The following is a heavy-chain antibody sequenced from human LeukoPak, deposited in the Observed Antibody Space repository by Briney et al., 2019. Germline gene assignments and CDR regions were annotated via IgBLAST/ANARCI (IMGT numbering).Heavy chain of an antibody. J-gene: IGHJ4*02. CDR3: ARSPSILWWLSDV. CDR1: GYRFSNYW. D-gene: IGHD2-21*01. CDR2: IYPGDSDT. Sequence: GASLKISCKGSGYRFSNYWIGWVRQMPGKGLEWMGIIYPGDSDTRYSPSFEGQVTISVDKSISTAYLQWSCLTASDSAMYYCARSPSILWWLSDVWGQGTLVTVSS. V-gene: IGHV5-51*01.